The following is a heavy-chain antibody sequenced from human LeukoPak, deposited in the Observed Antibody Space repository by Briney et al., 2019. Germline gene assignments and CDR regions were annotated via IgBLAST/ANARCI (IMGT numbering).Heavy chain of an antibody. CDR1: GFTFSGYG. V-gene: IGHV3-33*01. Sequence: PGGSLRLSCAASGFTFSGYGMHWVRQAPGKGLEWVAVIWYDGSNKYYADSVKGRFTISRDNSKNTLYLQMNSLRAEDTAVYYCARMGAVVVPAAPSDYYFDYWGQGTLVTVSS. CDR2: IWYDGSNK. J-gene: IGHJ4*02. D-gene: IGHD2-2*01. CDR3: ARMGAVVVPAAPSDYYFDY.